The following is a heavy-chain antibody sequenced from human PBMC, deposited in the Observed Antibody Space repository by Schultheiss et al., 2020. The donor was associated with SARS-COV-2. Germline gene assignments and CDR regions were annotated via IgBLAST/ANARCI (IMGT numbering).Heavy chain of an antibody. J-gene: IGHJ6*03. V-gene: IGHV3-30*03. CDR2: ISYDGSNK. CDR3: ARGSGYDEDYYYYYMDV. Sequence: GGSLRLSCAASGFTFSDYYMSWIRQAPGKGLEWVAVISYDGSNKYYADSVKGRFTISRDNSKNTLYLQMNSLRAEDTAVYYCARGSGYDEDYYYYYMDVWGKGTTVTVSS. CDR1: GFTFSDYY. D-gene: IGHD5-12*01.